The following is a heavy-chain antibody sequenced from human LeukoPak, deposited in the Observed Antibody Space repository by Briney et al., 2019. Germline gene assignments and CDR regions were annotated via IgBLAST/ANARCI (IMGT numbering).Heavy chain of an antibody. D-gene: IGHD6-13*01. CDR1: GYSISSGYY. V-gene: IGHV4-38-2*02. Sequence: PSETLSLTCTVSGYSISSGYYWGWIRQPPGKGLEWIGSIYHSGSTYYNPSLKSRVTISVDTSKNQFSLKLTSVSAADTAVYYCARGPDWGSCWYYWGQGTLVTVSS. CDR3: ARGPDWGSCWYY. CDR2: IYHSGST. J-gene: IGHJ4*02.